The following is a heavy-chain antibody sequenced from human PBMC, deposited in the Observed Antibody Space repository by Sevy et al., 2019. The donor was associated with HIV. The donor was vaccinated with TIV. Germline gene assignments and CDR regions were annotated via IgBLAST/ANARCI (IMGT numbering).Heavy chain of an antibody. CDR2: IYSGGST. CDR1: GFTVSDNY. V-gene: IGHV3-66*02. D-gene: IGHD5-18*01. CDR3: AGRVTSDSFDI. J-gene: IGHJ3*02. Sequence: GESLKISCAASGFTVSDNYMSWVRQAPGKGLEWVSLIYSGGSTYYADSVKGRFTISRDNSKTTLYLKMDSLRAEDTAVYYCAGRVTSDSFDIWGQGTMVPVSS.